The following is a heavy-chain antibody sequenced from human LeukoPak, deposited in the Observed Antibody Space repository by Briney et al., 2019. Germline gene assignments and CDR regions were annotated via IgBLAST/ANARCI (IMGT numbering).Heavy chain of an antibody. D-gene: IGHD3-10*01. CDR3: ARGRGSGSYYNPPPIYYFDY. Sequence: GGSLRLSCAASGFTFSSYSMNWVRQAPGKGLEWVSYISSSSSTIYYADSVKGRFTISKDDAKNSLYLQMNSLRAEDTAVYYCARGRGSGSYYNPPPIYYFDYWGQGTLVTVSS. CDR2: ISSSSSTI. J-gene: IGHJ4*02. V-gene: IGHV3-48*04. CDR1: GFTFSSYS.